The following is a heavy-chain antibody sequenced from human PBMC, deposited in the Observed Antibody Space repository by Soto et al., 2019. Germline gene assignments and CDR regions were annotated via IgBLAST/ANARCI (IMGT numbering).Heavy chain of an antibody. CDR3: ARDPQSGWLDY. V-gene: IGHV4-59*01. J-gene: IGHJ4*02. CDR1: GGSISSYY. Sequence: SETLSLTCTVSGGSISSYYWSWIRQPPGKGLEWIGYIYYSGSTNYNPSLKSRVTISVDTSKNQFSMKLSSVTAADTAVYYCARDPQSGWLDYWGQGTLVTVSS. CDR2: IYYSGST. D-gene: IGHD6-19*01.